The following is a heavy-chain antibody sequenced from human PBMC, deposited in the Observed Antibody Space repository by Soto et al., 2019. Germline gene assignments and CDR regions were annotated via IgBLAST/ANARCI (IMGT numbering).Heavy chain of an antibody. V-gene: IGHV4-39*01. CDR3: ARLSTQCSGGSCLVDSIDY. D-gene: IGHD2-15*01. Sequence: SETLSLTCTVSGGSISSSSYYWGWIRQPPGKGLEWIGSIYYSGSTYYNPSLKSRVTISVDTSKNQFSLKLSSVTAADTAVYYCARLSTQCSGGSCLVDSIDYWGQGTLVTVSS. J-gene: IGHJ4*02. CDR2: IYYSGST. CDR1: GGSISSSSYY.